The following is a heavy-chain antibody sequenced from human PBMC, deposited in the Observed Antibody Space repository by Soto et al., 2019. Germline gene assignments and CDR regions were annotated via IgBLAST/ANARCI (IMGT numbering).Heavy chain of an antibody. V-gene: IGHV3-30*18. D-gene: IGHD1-26*01. J-gene: IGHJ5*02. CDR3: AKSGQNNWFDP. CDR1: GFTFSSYG. CDR2: ISYDGSNK. Sequence: QVPLVESGGGVVQPGRSLRLSCAASGFTFSSYGMHWVRQAPGKGLEWVAVISYDGSNKYYADSVKGRFTISRDNSKNTLYLQMNSLRAEDTAVYYCAKSGQNNWFDPWGQGTLVTVSS.